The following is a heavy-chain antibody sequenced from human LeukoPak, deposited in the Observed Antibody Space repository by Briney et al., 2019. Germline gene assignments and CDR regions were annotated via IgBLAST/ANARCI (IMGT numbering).Heavy chain of an antibody. CDR3: ARKRGFGNYYYYGLDV. CDR1: GFTFSSYG. CDR2: IWYDGSNR. Sequence: PGGSLRLSCAASGFTFSSYGMHWVRQAPGKGLEWVAVIWYDGSNRYYADSVKGRFTISRDNSKNTLSLQMNSLRAEDTAVYYCARKRGFGNYYYYGLDVWGQGTMVTVSS. D-gene: IGHD3-10*01. V-gene: IGHV3-33*01. J-gene: IGHJ6*02.